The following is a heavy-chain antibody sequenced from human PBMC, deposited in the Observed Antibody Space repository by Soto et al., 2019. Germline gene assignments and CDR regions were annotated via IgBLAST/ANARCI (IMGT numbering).Heavy chain of an antibody. D-gene: IGHD3-10*01. Sequence: EVQLLESGGGLVQPGGSLRLSCAASGFTFSSYAMWWVRQAPGKGLECVSAISGGGETTYYADSVKGRFTISRDNSKKTLYLQMNSLRAEDTAVYYCAFNSGSGSYYFDYWGQGTLGTGSS. J-gene: IGHJ4*02. CDR2: ISGGGETT. CDR1: GFTFSSYA. V-gene: IGHV3-23*01. CDR3: AFNSGSGSYYFDY.